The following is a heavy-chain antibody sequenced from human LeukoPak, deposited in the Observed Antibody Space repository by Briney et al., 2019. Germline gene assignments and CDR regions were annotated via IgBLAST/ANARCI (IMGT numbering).Heavy chain of an antibody. CDR2: IYCSGST. CDR3: ARAESSSPGDLDY. D-gene: IGHD6-13*01. CDR1: GDSISSYY. V-gene: IGHV4-59*01. J-gene: IGHJ4*02. Sequence: SETLSLTCTVSGDSISSYYWSWIRQPPGKGLEWIGYIYCSGSTNYNPSLKSRVTISVDTSKNQFSLKLSSVTAADTAVYYCARAESSSPGDLDYWGQGTLVTVSS.